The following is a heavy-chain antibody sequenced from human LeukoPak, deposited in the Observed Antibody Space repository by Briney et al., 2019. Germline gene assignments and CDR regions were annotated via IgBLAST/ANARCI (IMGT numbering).Heavy chain of an antibody. CDR3: ARTFPAYCGGDCYSDY. Sequence: GGSLRLSCAASGFTFSDYYMSWIRQAPGKGLEWVSYISSSGSTIYYADSVKGRFTISRDNAKNSLYLQMNSLRAEDTAMYYCARTFPAYCGGDCYSDYWGQGTLVTVSS. J-gene: IGHJ4*02. V-gene: IGHV3-11*01. D-gene: IGHD2-21*02. CDR2: ISSSGSTI. CDR1: GFTFSDYY.